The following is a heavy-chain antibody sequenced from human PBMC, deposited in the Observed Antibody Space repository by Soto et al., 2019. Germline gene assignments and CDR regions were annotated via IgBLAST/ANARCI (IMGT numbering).Heavy chain of an antibody. CDR3: ARDPTRGGDDAFDI. CDR2: INADNGNT. Sequence: ASVKVSCKASGYTFTRYVIGWARQAPGQRLEWMGWINADNGNTKYAQKFQGRVTITRDTSASTAYMELSSLRSEDTAVYYCARDPTRGGDDAFDIWGQGTMVTVSS. J-gene: IGHJ3*02. V-gene: IGHV1-3*01. D-gene: IGHD7-27*01. CDR1: GYTFTRYV.